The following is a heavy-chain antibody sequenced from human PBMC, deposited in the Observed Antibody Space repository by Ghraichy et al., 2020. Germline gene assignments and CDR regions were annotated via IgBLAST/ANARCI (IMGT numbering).Heavy chain of an antibody. V-gene: IGHV3-23*01. D-gene: IGHD2-15*01. Sequence: ETLSLTCAASGFTFSSYAMSWVRQAPGKGLEWVSAISGSGGSTYYADSVKGRFTISRDNSKNTLYLQMNSLRAEDTAVYYCAKGQGVVDYWGQGTLVTVSS. CDR2: ISGSGGST. CDR1: GFTFSSYA. CDR3: AKGQGVVDY. J-gene: IGHJ4*02.